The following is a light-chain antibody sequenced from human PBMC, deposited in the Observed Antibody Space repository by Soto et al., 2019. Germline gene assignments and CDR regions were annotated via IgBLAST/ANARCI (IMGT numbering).Light chain of an antibody. J-gene: IGLJ1*01. V-gene: IGLV1-44*01. CDR1: SSNIGTSS. CDR3: AAWDDSLNGHV. Sequence: QSALTQSHSASGTPGQRATISCSGSSSNIGTSSVHWFQQLPGTAPKLLISTTNQRPSGVPERFSGSKSGTSASLAISGLQSEDEADYYCAAWDDSLNGHVFGTGTKVTVL. CDR2: TTN.